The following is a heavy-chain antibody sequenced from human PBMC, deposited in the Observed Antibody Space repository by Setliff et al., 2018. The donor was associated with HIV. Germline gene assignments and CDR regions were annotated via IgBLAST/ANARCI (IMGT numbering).Heavy chain of an antibody. J-gene: IGHJ4*02. V-gene: IGHV1-69*05. D-gene: IGHD2-2*01. Sequence: SVKVSCKASGGTFSSYAISWVRQAPGQGLEWMGGIIPIFGTANYAQKFQGRVTITTDESTSAAYMELSSLRSEDTAVYYCAKGIVVVPAAEYYFDYWGQGTLVTVSS. CDR3: AKGIVVVPAAEYYFDY. CDR1: GGTFSSYA. CDR2: IIPIFGTA.